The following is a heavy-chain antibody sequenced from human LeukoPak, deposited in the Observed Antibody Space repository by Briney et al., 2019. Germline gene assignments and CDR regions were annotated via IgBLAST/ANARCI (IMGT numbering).Heavy chain of an antibody. CDR3: ARDSPRFGELLGYFDY. CDR1: GFTFSSYE. V-gene: IGHV3-48*03. CDR2: ISSSGSTI. J-gene: IGHJ4*02. D-gene: IGHD3-10*01. Sequence: GGSLRLSCAASGFTFSSYEMNWVRQAPGKGLEWVSYISSSGSTIYYADSVKGRFTISRDNAKDSLYLQMNSLRAEDTAVYYCARDSPRFGELLGYFDYWGQGTLVTVSS.